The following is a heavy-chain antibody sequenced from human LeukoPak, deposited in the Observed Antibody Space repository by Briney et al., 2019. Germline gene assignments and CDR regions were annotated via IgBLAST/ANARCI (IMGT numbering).Heavy chain of an antibody. J-gene: IGHJ4*02. V-gene: IGHV3-21*01. CDR3: ARELSFYYYDSSGYPADY. Sequence: GGSLRLSCAASGFVSSDYSMSWVRQAPGKGLEWVSSISSSSRYIYYADSVKGRFTISRDNAKNSLFLQMNNLRAEDTAVYSCARELSFYYYDSSGYPADYWGQGTLVTVSS. CDR1: GFVSSDYS. CDR2: ISSSSRYI. D-gene: IGHD3-22*01.